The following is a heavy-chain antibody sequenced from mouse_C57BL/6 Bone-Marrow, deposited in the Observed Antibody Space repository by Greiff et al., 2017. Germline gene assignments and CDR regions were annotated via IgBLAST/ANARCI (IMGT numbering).Heavy chain of an antibody. CDR1: GFNIKDDY. J-gene: IGHJ2*01. D-gene: IGHD2-3*01. V-gene: IGHV14-4*01. Sequence: VQLQQSGAELVRPGASVKLSCTASGFNIKDDYIHWVIQRPEQGLEWIGWIDPEIGDTEYASKFQGKATITSDTSSNTAYLQLSSLTSEDTAVYYCSSFDGNYFDFWGQGTPLTVAS. CDR2: IDPEIGDT. CDR3: SSFDGNYFDF.